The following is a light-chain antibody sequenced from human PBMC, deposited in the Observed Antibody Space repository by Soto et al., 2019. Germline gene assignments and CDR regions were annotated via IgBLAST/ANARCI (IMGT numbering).Light chain of an antibody. CDR1: QSVKTF. Sequence: SKSVAAVSLYPGERATLAGRASQSVKTFLVWYQQRPGQAPRLLIYDASHRAAGIPARFSGSGFGTDFTLTISSLQSEDFAVYYCQQYNNWPPITFGQGTRLEIK. V-gene: IGKV3D-15*01. J-gene: IGKJ5*01. CDR3: QQYNNWPPIT. CDR2: DAS.